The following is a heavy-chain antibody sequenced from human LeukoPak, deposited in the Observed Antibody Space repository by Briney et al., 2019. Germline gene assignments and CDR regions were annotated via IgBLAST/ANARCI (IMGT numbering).Heavy chain of an antibody. CDR2: ISYDGSNK. V-gene: IGHV3-30*04. CDR1: GFTFSSYA. Sequence: GGSLRLSCAAPGFTFSSYAMRWVRQAPGKGLEWVAVISYDGSNKYYADSVKGRFTISRDNSKNTLYLQMNSLRAEDTAVYYCARDLVGYYFDYWGQGTLVTVSS. D-gene: IGHD3-10*01. CDR3: ARDLVGYYFDY. J-gene: IGHJ4*02.